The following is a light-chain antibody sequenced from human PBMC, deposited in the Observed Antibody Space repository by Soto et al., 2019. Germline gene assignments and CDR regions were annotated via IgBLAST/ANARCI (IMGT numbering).Light chain of an antibody. CDR3: AAWDDSLSGWV. CDR2: DVS. J-gene: IGLJ3*02. V-gene: IGLV2-11*01. Sequence: QSALTQPRSVSGSPGQSVTVSCIGTSSDVGDYNSVSWYQQHPGKAPKLMIYDVSKRPSGVPDRFSGSKSGNTASLTISGLQAEDEADYYCAAWDDSLSGWVFGGGTKLTVL. CDR1: SSDVGDYNS.